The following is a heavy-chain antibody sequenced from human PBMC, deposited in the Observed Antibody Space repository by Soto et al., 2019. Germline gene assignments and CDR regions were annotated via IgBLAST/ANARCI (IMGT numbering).Heavy chain of an antibody. CDR1: GGSISSYY. D-gene: IGHD3-10*01. CDR3: ARHGHGSGRYHLGY. V-gene: IGHV4-59*08. Sequence: SETLSLTCTVSGGSISSYYWSWIRQPPGKGLEWIGYIYYSGSTNYNPSPKSRVTISVDTSKNQFSLKLSSVTAADTAVYYCARHGHGSGRYHLGYWGQGTLVTVSS. J-gene: IGHJ4*02. CDR2: IYYSGST.